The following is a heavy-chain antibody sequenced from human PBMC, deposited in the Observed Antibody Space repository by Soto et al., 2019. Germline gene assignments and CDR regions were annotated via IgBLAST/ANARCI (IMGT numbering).Heavy chain of an antibody. CDR2: ITGNGENT. V-gene: IGHV3-23*01. D-gene: IGHD1-26*01. CDR3: AKVSLGATTITDFYYYGMDV. Sequence: PGGSLRLSCAAAGFTFDNYAINWVRQAPGKGLEWVSGITGNGENTYYADSVKGRFTISRDNSKNTLYVQLNSLRVEDTAIYYCAKVSLGATTITDFYYYGMDVWGQGTMVTVSS. J-gene: IGHJ6*02. CDR1: GFTFDNYA.